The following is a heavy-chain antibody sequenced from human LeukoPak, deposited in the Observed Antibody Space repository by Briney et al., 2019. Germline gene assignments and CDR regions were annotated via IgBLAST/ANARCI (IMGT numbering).Heavy chain of an antibody. J-gene: IGHJ3*02. CDR2: IKWNGDST. D-gene: IGHD2-15*01. V-gene: IGHV3-20*04. CDR3: AKDGGSDPDAFDI. CDR1: GFTFDDYG. Sequence: GGSLRLSCAASGFTFDDYGMSWVRQAPGKGLEWISGIKWNGDSTGYADSVKGRFTISRDNTKNTLYLQMNSLRAEDTAVYYCAKDGGSDPDAFDIWGQGTMVTVSS.